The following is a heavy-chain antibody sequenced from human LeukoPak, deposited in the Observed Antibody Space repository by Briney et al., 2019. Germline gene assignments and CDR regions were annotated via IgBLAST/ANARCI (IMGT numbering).Heavy chain of an antibody. CDR1: GYTFTSYD. V-gene: IGHV1-8*01. Sequence: ASVKVSCKASGYTFTSYDVNWVRQATGQGLEWMGWMNPIGGDTGYALKFQGRVTMSRNTSISTAYMELGSLRSEDTAVYYCARVPRRGERFDPWGQGTLVTVSS. CDR3: ARVPRRGERFDP. D-gene: IGHD3-10*01. J-gene: IGHJ5*02. CDR2: MNPIGGDT.